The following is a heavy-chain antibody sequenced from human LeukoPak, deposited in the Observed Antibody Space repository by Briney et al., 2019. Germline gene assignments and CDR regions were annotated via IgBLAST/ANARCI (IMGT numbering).Heavy chain of an antibody. J-gene: IGHJ4*02. CDR1: GFTFSSHG. CDR3: VKRGVAGWYLFDS. V-gene: IGHV3-30*02. D-gene: IGHD6-19*01. Sequence: GGSLRLSCAASGFTFSSHGMHWVRQAPGKGLEWVAFIRYDKSNTYYADSVKGRFTISRGNSKNTLFLQMNSLRPEDTAVYYCVKRGVAGWYLFDSWGQGTLVTVSS. CDR2: IRYDKSNT.